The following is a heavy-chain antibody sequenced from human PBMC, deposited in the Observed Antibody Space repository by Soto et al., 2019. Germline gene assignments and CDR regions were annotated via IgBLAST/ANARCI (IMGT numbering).Heavy chain of an antibody. V-gene: IGHV3-30-3*01. CDR1: GFTFSSYP. CDR3: ARDIGTRTYGTLGY. Sequence: QVQLVGSGGGVVQPGRSLRLSCAASGFTFSSYPMHWVRQAPGKGLEWVAVISYDGSNKYYADSVKGRFTISRDNSKNTLYLQMNSLRADDTAVYYCARDIGTRTYGTLGYWGQGTLVTVSS. D-gene: IGHD4-17*01. CDR2: ISYDGSNK. J-gene: IGHJ4*02.